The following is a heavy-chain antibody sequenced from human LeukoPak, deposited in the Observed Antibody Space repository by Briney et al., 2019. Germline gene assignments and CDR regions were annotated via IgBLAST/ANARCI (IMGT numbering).Heavy chain of an antibody. CDR2: IYHSGST. D-gene: IGHD6-25*01. Sequence: SETLSLTCTVSGGSISSYYWSWIRQPPGKGLEWIGYIYHSGSTYYNPSLKSRVTISVDRSKNQFSLKLSSVTAADTAVYYCARRLSAATFDYWGQGTLVTVSS. J-gene: IGHJ4*02. V-gene: IGHV4-59*12. CDR3: ARRLSAATFDY. CDR1: GGSISSYY.